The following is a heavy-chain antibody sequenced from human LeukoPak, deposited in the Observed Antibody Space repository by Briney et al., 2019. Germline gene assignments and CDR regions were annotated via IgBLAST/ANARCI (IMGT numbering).Heavy chain of an antibody. Sequence: GGSLRLSCAASGFTFSSYWMHWVRQAPGKGLVWVSRINRDGSSTSYADSVKGRFTISRDNAKNTLYLQMNSLRAEDTAVYYCAREVWTSGSSNNDYWGQGILVTVSS. D-gene: IGHD1-26*01. J-gene: IGHJ4*02. V-gene: IGHV3-74*01. CDR1: GFTFSSYW. CDR2: INRDGSST. CDR3: AREVWTSGSSNNDY.